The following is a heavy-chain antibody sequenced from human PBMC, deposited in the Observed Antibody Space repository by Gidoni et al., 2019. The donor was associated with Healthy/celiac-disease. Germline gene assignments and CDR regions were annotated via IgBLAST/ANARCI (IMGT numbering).Heavy chain of an antibody. CDR2: ISYDGSNK. CDR1: GFTFCSYA. V-gene: IGHV3-30-3*01. J-gene: IGHJ4*02. CDR3: ARGNIVATIYYFDY. D-gene: IGHD5-12*01. Sequence: QVQLVESGGGVVQPGRSLRSSCAASGFTFCSYAMHGVRQAPGKGLEWVAVISYDGSNKYYADSVKGLFTISRDNSKNTLYLQMNSLRAEDTAVYYCARGNIVATIYYFDYWGQGTLVTVSS.